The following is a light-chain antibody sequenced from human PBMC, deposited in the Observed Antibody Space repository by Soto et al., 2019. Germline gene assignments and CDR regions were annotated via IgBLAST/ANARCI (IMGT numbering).Light chain of an antibody. V-gene: IGKV3-15*01. CDR2: GAS. J-gene: IGKJ5*01. CDR3: QQYNNWPPIT. CDR1: QSVSSN. Sequence: ERVLAQSPASLSVSPGERATLSCSASQSVSSNLAWYQQKPGQAPRLLIYGASTRATGIPARFSGSGSGTEFTLTIRSPQSEDFAVYYCQQYNNWPPITFGQGTRLEIK.